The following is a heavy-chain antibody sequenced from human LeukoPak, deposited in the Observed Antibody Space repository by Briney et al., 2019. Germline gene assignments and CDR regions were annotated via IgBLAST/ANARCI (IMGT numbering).Heavy chain of an antibody. CDR2: IYTSGST. V-gene: IGHV4-4*09. Sequence: SETRSLTCTVSGGSISSYYWSWIRQPPGKGLEWIGYIYTSGSTNYNPSLKSRVTISVDTSKNQFSLKLSSVTAADKAVYYWARTTSGNSGYDLPYYFDYWGQGTLVTVSS. J-gene: IGHJ4*02. CDR1: GGSISSYY. CDR3: ARTTSGNSGYDLPYYFDY. D-gene: IGHD5-12*01.